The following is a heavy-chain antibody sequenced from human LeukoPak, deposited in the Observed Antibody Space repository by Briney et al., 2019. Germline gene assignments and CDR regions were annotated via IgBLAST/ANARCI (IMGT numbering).Heavy chain of an antibody. CDR2: IYYSGTT. D-gene: IGHD6-13*01. V-gene: IGHV4-59*01. CDR1: GGSINTYY. CDR3: ARGVYIAAAQYGY. Sequence: SETLSLTCTVSGGSINTYYWSWLRQPPGKGLEWIGYIYYSGTTNYNPSLKSRVTISVDTSKNQFSLKLSSVTAADTAVYYCARGVYIAAAQYGYWGQGTLSPSPQ. J-gene: IGHJ4*02.